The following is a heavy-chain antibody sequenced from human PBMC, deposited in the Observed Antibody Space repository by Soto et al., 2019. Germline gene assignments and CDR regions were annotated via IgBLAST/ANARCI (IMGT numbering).Heavy chain of an antibody. CDR3: FFFQAEDGIRVALTVSAFLLNRSSDL. D-gene: IGHD2-15*01. Sequence: KGLEWVSAISGSGGSTYYADSVKGRFTISRDNSKNTLYLQMNSLRAEDTAVYYCFFFQAEDGIRVALTVSAFLLNRSSDL. J-gene: IGHJ2*01. V-gene: IGHV3-23*01. CDR2: ISGSGGST.